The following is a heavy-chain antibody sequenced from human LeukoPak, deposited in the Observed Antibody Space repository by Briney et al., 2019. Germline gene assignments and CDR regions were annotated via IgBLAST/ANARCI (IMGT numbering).Heavy chain of an antibody. D-gene: IGHD2/OR15-2a*01. CDR1: GGSISTSAYY. J-gene: IGHJ6*03. Sequence: SETLSLTCTVSGGSISTSAYYWGWIRQPPGKGLEWIGSIYDSGNEFYNPSLKSRVTISADTSKNQFSLKLNSVTAADTAMYYCARQISDYYYYYMDVWGEGITVTVSS. CDR2: IYDSGNE. CDR3: ARQISDYYYYYMDV. V-gene: IGHV4-39*01.